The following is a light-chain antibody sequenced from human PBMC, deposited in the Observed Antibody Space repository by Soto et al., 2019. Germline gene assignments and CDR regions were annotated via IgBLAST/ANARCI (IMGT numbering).Light chain of an antibody. J-gene: IGKJ2*01. Sequence: DIQMTQSPSSLSASIGDRVTITCRASQTVESYLNWYQHKPGKAPQLLISGATTLRGGVPSRFSGSASGPDFTLTISSLQPEDVATYYCEQCYSTPYTLGQGTKL. CDR3: EQCYSTPYT. CDR1: QTVESY. CDR2: GAT. V-gene: IGKV1-39*01.